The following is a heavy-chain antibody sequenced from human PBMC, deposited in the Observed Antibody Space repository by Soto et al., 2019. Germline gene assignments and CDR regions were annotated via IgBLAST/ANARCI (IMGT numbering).Heavy chain of an antibody. Sequence: ASVKVSCKASGYTFTGYYMHWVRQAPGQGLEWMGWINPNSGGTNYAQKFQGWVTMTMDTSISTAYMELSRLRSDDTAVYYCARGRHSSGWYNYWGEGTLVTVSS. CDR1: GYTFTGYY. J-gene: IGHJ4*02. D-gene: IGHD6-19*01. CDR3: ARGRHSSGWYNY. CDR2: INPNSGGT. V-gene: IGHV1-2*04.